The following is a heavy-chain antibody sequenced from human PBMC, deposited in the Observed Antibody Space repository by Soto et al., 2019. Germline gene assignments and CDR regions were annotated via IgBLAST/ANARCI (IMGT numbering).Heavy chain of an antibody. CDR3: ARSLLQGDF. D-gene: IGHD2-21*01. CDR1: GYTFIHYY. Sequence: QVQLVQSGAEVKKPGASVKISCKASGYTFIHYYIHWVRQAPGQGLEWMAIINPNGGSTHYAQKFQGRVTVTSDTSTTTVSMELNSLESDDTAVYFCARSLLQGDFWGQGTLVTVSS. CDR2: INPNGGST. J-gene: IGHJ4*02. V-gene: IGHV1-46*01.